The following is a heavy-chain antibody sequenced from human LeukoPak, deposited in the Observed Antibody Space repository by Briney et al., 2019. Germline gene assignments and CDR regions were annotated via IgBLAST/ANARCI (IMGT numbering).Heavy chain of an antibody. D-gene: IGHD3-16*02. Sequence: ASVKVSCKASGGTFISYAISWVRQAPGQGLEWMGGIIPIFGTANYAQKFQGRVTITADESTSTAYMELSSLRSEDTAVYYCARHFTEYVWGSYRYSGHFDYWGQGTLVTVSS. J-gene: IGHJ4*02. CDR2: IIPIFGTA. CDR1: GGTFISYA. V-gene: IGHV1-69*13. CDR3: ARHFTEYVWGSYRYSGHFDY.